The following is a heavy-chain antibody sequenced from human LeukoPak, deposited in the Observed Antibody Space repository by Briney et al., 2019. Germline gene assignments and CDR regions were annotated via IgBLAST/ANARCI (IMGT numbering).Heavy chain of an antibody. J-gene: IGHJ4*02. D-gene: IGHD1-26*01. Sequence: GSLRLSCAVSGFTFSGYTMSWVRQAPGKGLQWVSAISGSGGSTFYADSVKGRFTVSRDNAKNSLYLQMNSLRAEDTAVYYCARDGGSYPYYFDYWGQGTLVTVSS. CDR1: GFTFSGYT. V-gene: IGHV3-23*01. CDR3: ARDGGSYPYYFDY. CDR2: ISGSGGST.